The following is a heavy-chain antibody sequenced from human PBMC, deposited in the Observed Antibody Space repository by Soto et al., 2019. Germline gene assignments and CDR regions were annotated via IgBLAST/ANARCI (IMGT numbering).Heavy chain of an antibody. D-gene: IGHD1-26*01. CDR3: VKDEINVGWELPGVLGY. Sequence: EVQVVESGGGLVQPGGSLRLSCSASGFSFSTYAMHWVRQAPGKGLEYVSALSSDGGRTFYADSVKARFTISRDNSKNTLYLQMSSLRPEDTAVYYCVKDEINVGWELPGVLGYWGQGTLVTVSS. V-gene: IGHV3-64D*06. CDR1: GFSFSTYA. J-gene: IGHJ4*02. CDR2: LSSDGGRT.